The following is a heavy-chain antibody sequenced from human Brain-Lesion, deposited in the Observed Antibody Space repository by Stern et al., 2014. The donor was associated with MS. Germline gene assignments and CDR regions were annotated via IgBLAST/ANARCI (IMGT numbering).Heavy chain of an antibody. D-gene: IGHD5-12*01. Sequence: EVQLVESGAEVKKPGESLKISCEASGYLFDDYWIGWVRQMSGRGLELVAIIFPRDSNTRYSPSVQGQVTISADKSLSTPFWRWSSLKPRDPAMYYCARSPATPSGYDRFDYWGQGALVTVSS. V-gene: IGHV5-51*03. CDR2: IFPRDSNT. CDR1: GYLFDDYW. CDR3: ARSPATPSGYDRFDY. J-gene: IGHJ4*02.